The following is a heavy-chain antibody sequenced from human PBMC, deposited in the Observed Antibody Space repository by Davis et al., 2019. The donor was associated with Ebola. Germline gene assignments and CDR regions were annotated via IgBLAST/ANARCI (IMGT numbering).Heavy chain of an antibody. CDR3: ASEGGRYYDSSGYVFDI. CDR1: GYRFTSYY. V-gene: IGHV1-46*01. Sequence: ASVKVSCKASGYRFTSYYMHWVRQAPGQGLEWMGIINPITGGTSYAQNFQVRVNMTRDTSTSTVYMELSSLRSEDMAVYYCASEGGRYYDSSGYVFDIWGQGTMVKVSS. J-gene: IGHJ3*02. D-gene: IGHD3-22*01. CDR2: INPITGGT.